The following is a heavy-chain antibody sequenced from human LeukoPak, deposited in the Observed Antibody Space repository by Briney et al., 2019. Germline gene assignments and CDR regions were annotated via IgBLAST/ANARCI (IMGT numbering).Heavy chain of an antibody. Sequence: VASVKVSCKASGYTFTSYDINWVRQATGQGLEWMGWMNPNSGNTGYAQKFQGRVTITRNTSISTAYMELSSLRSEDTAVYYCARGGDGYNPFDYWGQGTLVTVSS. CDR2: MNPNSGNT. D-gene: IGHD5-24*01. J-gene: IGHJ4*02. CDR1: GYTFTSYD. V-gene: IGHV1-8*03. CDR3: ARGGDGYNPFDY.